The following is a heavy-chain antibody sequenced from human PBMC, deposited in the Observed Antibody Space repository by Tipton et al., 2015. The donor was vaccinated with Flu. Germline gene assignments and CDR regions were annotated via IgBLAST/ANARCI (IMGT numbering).Heavy chain of an antibody. Sequence: SLRLSCAASGFTFSSYWMHWVRQAPGKGLEWVANIKQDGSEKYYVDSVKGRFTISRDNAKNSLYLQMNSLRAEDTAIYYCARQIGGGDCFWGQGTLVTVCS. CDR1: GFTFSSYW. V-gene: IGHV3-7*03. J-gene: IGHJ4*02. CDR3: ARQIGGGDCF. D-gene: IGHD2-21*02. CDR2: IKQDGSEK.